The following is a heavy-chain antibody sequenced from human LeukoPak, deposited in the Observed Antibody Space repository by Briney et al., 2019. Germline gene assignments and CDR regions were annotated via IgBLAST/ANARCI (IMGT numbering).Heavy chain of an antibody. CDR1: GYSFVANY. D-gene: IGHD3-22*01. CDR3: ARGRDYYDNSGVDC. CDR2: INPNSGGS. J-gene: IGHJ4*02. V-gene: IGHV1-2*02. Sequence: ASVKVSCKASGYSFVANYLLWVRQAPGQGLEWMGWINPNSGGSNLAQKFQGRVTLTRDTSITTAYMDLFGLRSDDSAVYYCARGRDYYDNSGVDCWGQGTLVTVSS.